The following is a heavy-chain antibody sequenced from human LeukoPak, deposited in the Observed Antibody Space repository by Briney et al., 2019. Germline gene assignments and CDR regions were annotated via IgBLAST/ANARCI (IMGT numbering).Heavy chain of an antibody. CDR2: INHSRST. V-gene: IGHV4-34*01. J-gene: IGHJ5*02. CDR3: ARRGPPRTMLRGVKSGWFDP. Sequence: SETLSLTCVLYGGSSSGYYWSWIRQPPGKGLEWIGEINHSRSTNYNPSLKSRVTISVDTSKNQFSLKLSSVTAADTAVYYCARRGPPRTMLRGVKSGWFDPWGQGTLVTVSS. CDR1: GGSSSGYY. D-gene: IGHD3-10*01.